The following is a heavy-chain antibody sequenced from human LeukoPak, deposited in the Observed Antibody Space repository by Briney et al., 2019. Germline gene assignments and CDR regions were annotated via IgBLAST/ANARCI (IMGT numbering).Heavy chain of an antibody. CDR2: IYPDDSDT. D-gene: IGHD3-10*01. V-gene: IGHV5-51*01. CDR1: GYSFTTYW. Sequence: GESLKISCETSGYSFTTYWIGWVRQMPGTGLEWVGAIYPDDSDTRYSPSFQGQVAISADKSVRTAYLQWSSLKASDTAMYYCARQRGASGSNNWFDPWGQGTLVTVSS. J-gene: IGHJ5*02. CDR3: ARQRGASGSNNWFDP.